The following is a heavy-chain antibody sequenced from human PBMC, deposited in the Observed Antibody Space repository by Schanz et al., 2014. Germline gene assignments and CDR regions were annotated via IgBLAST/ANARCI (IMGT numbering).Heavy chain of an antibody. CDR1: GFTFSDYY. CDR3: ASGTDWSLHY. CDR2: ISGTTTYT. J-gene: IGHJ4*02. D-gene: IGHD1-1*01. V-gene: IGHV3-11*06. Sequence: PGGSLRLSCAASGFTFSDYYMSWIRQAPGKGLEWVSYISGTTTYTNYADSVKGRFTVSRDSGQNSLYLQMNSLRAGDTAVYYCASGTDWSLHYWGQGALVNDSS.